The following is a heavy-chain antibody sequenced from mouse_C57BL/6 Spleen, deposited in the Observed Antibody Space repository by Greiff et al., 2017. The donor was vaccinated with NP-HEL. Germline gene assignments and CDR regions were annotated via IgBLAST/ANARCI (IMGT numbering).Heavy chain of an antibody. Sequence: VQLQQPGAELVKPGASVKLSRKASGYTFTSYWMQWVKQRPGQGLEWIGEFDPSDSYTNYNQKFKGKATLTVDTSSSTAYMQLSILTSQDSAVYYGANSSPYGSKFYCWDYWGQGTTLTVSS. CDR2: FDPSDSYT. CDR1: GYTFTSYW. V-gene: IGHV1-50*01. J-gene: IGHJ2*01. D-gene: IGHD1-1*01. CDR3: ANSSPYGSKFYCWDY.